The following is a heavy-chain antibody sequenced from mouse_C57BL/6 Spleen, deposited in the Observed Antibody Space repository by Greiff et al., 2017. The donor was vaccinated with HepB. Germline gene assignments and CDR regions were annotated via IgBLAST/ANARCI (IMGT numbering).Heavy chain of an antibody. V-gene: IGHV1-39*01. CDR1: GYSFTDYN. CDR3: ASHYDGSSYDYAMDY. D-gene: IGHD1-1*01. Sequence: EVQLQQSGPELVKPGASVKISCKASGYSFTDYNMNWVKQSNGKSLEWIGVINPNYGTTSYNQKFKGKATLTVDQSSSTAYMQLNSLTSEDSAVYYCASHYDGSSYDYAMDYWGQGTSVTVSS. CDR2: INPNYGTT. J-gene: IGHJ4*01.